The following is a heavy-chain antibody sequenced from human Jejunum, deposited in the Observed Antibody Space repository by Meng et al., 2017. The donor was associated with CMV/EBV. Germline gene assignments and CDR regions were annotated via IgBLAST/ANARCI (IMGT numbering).Heavy chain of an antibody. Sequence: QLPRPESGPALGKPAETLSLTCPVSGGSISSTSYYWVWIRQPPGKGLEWIGGVYYSGNTYYNPSLKSRVTLSVDTSKNQFSLKLNSVTAADTAVYHCARDALREGYFDLWGRGTLVTVSS. V-gene: IGHV4-39*07. CDR3: ARDALREGYFDL. CDR2: VYYSGNT. J-gene: IGHJ2*01. CDR1: GGSISSTSYY. D-gene: IGHD4-17*01.